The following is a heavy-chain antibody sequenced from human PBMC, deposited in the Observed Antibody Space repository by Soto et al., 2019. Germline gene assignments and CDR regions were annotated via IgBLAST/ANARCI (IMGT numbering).Heavy chain of an antibody. CDR2: INAGNGNT. CDR3: ARGLNYDFWSGFQLSFDY. V-gene: IGHV1-3*01. J-gene: IGHJ4*02. CDR1: GYTFTSYA. D-gene: IGHD3-3*01. Sequence: ASVKVSCKASGYTFTSYAMHWVRQAPGQRLEWMGWINAGNGNTKYSQKFQGRVTITRDTSASTAYMELSSLRSEDTAVYYCARGLNYDFWSGFQLSFDYCGQRTLVTVSS.